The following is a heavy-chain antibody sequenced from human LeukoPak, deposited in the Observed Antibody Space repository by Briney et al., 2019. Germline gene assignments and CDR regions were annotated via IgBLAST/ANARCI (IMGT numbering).Heavy chain of an antibody. CDR3: AREPPESYYFDN. CDR1: GYTFSGFY. CDR2: IKVSGGRT. V-gene: IGHV1-46*01. Sequence: GASVKVSCKASGYTFSGFYVHWVRQAPRQGLEWMGIIKVSGGRTEYAQKFQGRVTVTRDMSTSTVYMELNNLRSEDTAVYYCAREPPESYYFDNWGQGTLVTVSS. J-gene: IGHJ4*02.